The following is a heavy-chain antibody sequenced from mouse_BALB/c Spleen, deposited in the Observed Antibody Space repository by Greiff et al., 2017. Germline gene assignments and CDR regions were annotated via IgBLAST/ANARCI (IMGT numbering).Heavy chain of an antibody. CDR1: GFNIKDYY. V-gene: IGHV14-4*02. J-gene: IGHJ3*01. D-gene: IGHD2-4*01. Sequence: EVKLQQSGAELVRSGASVKLSCTASGFNIKDYYMHWVKQRPEQGLEWIGWIDPENGDTEYAPKFQGKATMTADTSSNTAYLQLSSLTSEDTAVYYCNAVYYDYDVGFAYWGQGTLVTVSA. CDR2: IDPENGDT. CDR3: NAVYYDYDVGFAY.